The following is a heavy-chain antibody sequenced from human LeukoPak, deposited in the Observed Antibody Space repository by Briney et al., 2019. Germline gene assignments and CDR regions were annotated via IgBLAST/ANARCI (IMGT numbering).Heavy chain of an antibody. CDR2: ISGSGGST. D-gene: IGHD2-15*01. CDR3: AKADEGWNYYYYYMDV. Sequence: GRSLRLSCAASGFTFSSYAMSWVRQAPGKGLEWVSAISGSGGSTYYAHSVKGRFTISRDNSKNTLYLQMNSLRAEDTAVYYCAKADEGWNYYYYYMDVWGKGTTVTVSS. CDR1: GFTFSSYA. J-gene: IGHJ6*03. V-gene: IGHV3-23*01.